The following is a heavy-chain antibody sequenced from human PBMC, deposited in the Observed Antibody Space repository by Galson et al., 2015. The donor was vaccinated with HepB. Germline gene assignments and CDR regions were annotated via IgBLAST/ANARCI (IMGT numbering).Heavy chain of an antibody. V-gene: IGHV3-21*01. CDR2: ISSSSSYI. CDR3: AREGSRSSSWTWYY. CDR1: GFTFSSYS. D-gene: IGHD6-13*01. J-gene: IGHJ4*02. Sequence: SLRLSCAASGFTFSSYSMNWVRQAPGKGLEWVSSISSSSSYIYYADSVKGRFTISRDNAKNSLYLQMNSLRAEDTAVYYCAREGSRSSSWTWYYWGQGTLVTVSS.